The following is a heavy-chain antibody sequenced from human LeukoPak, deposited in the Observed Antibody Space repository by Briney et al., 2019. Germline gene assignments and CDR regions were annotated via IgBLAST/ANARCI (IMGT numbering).Heavy chain of an antibody. V-gene: IGHV3-23*01. J-gene: IGHJ4*02. CDR3: AKETEYSSGWYGYFDY. D-gene: IGHD6-19*01. Sequence: GGSLRLSCAASGFTFSSYAMSWVRQAPGKGLEWVSAISGSGGSTYYADSVKGRFTISRDNSKNTLYLQMSSLRAEDTAVYYCAKETEYSSGWYGYFDYWGQGTLVTVSS. CDR2: ISGSGGST. CDR1: GFTFSSYA.